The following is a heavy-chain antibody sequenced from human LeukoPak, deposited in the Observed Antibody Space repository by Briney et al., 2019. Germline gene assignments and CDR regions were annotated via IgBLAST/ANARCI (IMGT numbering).Heavy chain of an antibody. J-gene: IGHJ4*02. CDR2: INHSGST. Sequence: SETLSLTCAVYGGSFSGYYWSWIRQPPGKGLEWIGEINHSGSTNYNPSLKSRVTISVDTSKNQFSLKLSSVTAADTAVYYCARGPPEYRTSSTFKYYFDYWGQGTLVTVSS. V-gene: IGHV4-34*01. CDR3: ARGPPEYRTSSTFKYYFDY. CDR1: GGSFSGYY. D-gene: IGHD6-6*01.